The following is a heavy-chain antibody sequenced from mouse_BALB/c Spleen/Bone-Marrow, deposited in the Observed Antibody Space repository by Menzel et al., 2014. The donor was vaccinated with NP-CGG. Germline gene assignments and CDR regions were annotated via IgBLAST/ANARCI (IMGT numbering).Heavy chain of an antibody. CDR2: ISYDGGN. D-gene: IGHD2-2*01. Sequence: VQLKESGPGLVKPSQSLSLTCSVTGYSITSGYYWSWIRQFPGNKLEWVGYISYDGGNNYIPSLKHRISITRDTSKNQFFLKLNSVTAEDTATYYCARGGLGYAMDYWGQGTSVTVSS. J-gene: IGHJ4*01. CDR1: GYSITSGYY. CDR3: ARGGLGYAMDY. V-gene: IGHV3-6*02.